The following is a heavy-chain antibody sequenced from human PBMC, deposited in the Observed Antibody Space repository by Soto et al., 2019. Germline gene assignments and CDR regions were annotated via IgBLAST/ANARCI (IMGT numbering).Heavy chain of an antibody. V-gene: IGHV1-2*04. CDR3: ARCSSSWTDAFDI. CDR1: GYTFTGYY. J-gene: IGHJ3*02. Sequence: AASVKVSCKASGYTFTGYYMHWVRQAPGQGLEWMGWINPNSGGTNYAQKFQGWVTMTRDTSISTAYMELSRLRSDDTAVYYCARCSSSWTDAFDIWGQGTMVTVSS. CDR2: INPNSGGT. D-gene: IGHD6-13*01.